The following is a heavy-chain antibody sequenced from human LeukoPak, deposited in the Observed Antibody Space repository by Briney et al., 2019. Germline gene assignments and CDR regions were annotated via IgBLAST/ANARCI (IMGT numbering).Heavy chain of an antibody. J-gene: IGHJ6*03. Sequence: GGSLRLPCAASGFTFSSYSMNWVRQAPGKGLEWVSSISSSSSYIYYADSVKGRFTISRDNAKNSLYLQMNSLRAEDTAVYYCAREGRPLSYYDFWSGYYTNYYYYMDVWGKGTTVTVSS. CDR1: GFTFSSYS. V-gene: IGHV3-21*01. CDR2: ISSSSSYI. D-gene: IGHD3-3*01. CDR3: AREGRPLSYYDFWSGYYTNYYYYMDV.